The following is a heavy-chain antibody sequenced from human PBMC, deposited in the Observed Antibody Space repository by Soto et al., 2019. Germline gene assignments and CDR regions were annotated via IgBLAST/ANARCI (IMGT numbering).Heavy chain of an antibody. V-gene: IGHV3-23*01. J-gene: IGHJ4*02. D-gene: IGHD6-6*01. CDR3: ARRNFEYSSSPFGY. CDR2: ISGSGGST. Sequence: GGSLRLSCAASGFTFSSYAMSWVRQAPGKGLEWVSAISGSGGSTYYADSVKGRFTISRDNSKNTLYLQMNSLRAEDTAVYYCARRNFEYSSSPFGYWAQGTLVTVSS. CDR1: GFTFSSYA.